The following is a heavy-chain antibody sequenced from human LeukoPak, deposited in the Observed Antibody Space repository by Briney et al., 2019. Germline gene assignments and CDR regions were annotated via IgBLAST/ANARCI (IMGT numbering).Heavy chain of an antibody. CDR2: IYYSGST. Sequence: SETLSLTCTVSGGSISSYYWSWIRQPPGKGLEWIGYIYYSGSTNYNPSLKSRVTISVDTSKNQFSLKLSSVTAADTAVYYCARGHAEQWLRNNSFDLWGRGTLVTVSS. D-gene: IGHD6-19*01. CDR1: GGSISSYY. J-gene: IGHJ2*01. V-gene: IGHV4-59*01. CDR3: ARGHAEQWLRNNSFDL.